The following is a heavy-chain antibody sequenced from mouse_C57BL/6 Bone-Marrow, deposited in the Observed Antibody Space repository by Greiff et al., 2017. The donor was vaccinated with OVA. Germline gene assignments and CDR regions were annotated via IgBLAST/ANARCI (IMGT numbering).Heavy chain of an antibody. Sequence: VQLQQPGAELVMPGASVKLSCKASGYTFTSYWMHWVKQRPGQGLEWIGEIDPSDSYTNYNQKFKGKSTLTVDKSSSTAYMQLSSLTSEDSAVYYCGGGTVSYYYAMDYWGQGTSVTVSS. J-gene: IGHJ4*01. CDR3: GGGTVSYYYAMDY. CDR1: GYTFTSYW. D-gene: IGHD1-1*01. CDR2: IDPSDSYT. V-gene: IGHV1-69*01.